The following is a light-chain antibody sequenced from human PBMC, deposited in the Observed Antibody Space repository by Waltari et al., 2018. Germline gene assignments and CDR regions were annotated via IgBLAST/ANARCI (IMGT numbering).Light chain of an antibody. CDR3: SSYTSSSTRV. CDR1: SSDVGGYHS. J-gene: IGLJ3*02. CDR2: EVS. Sequence: QSALTQPASVSGSPGQSITISCTGPSSDVGGYHSVSWYQQHPGNAPKRMLYEVSNRPSGVSNRFCGSKSGNTASLTISGLQAEDEADYYCSSYTSSSTRVFGGGTKLTVL. V-gene: IGLV2-14*01.